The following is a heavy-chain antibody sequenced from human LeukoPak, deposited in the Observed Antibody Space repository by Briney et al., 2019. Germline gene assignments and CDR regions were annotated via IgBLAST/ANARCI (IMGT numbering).Heavy chain of an antibody. CDR2: IYHSGST. J-gene: IGHJ4*02. CDR3: ARHEGYSYGRPDY. V-gene: IGHV4-38-2*01. D-gene: IGHD5-18*01. Sequence: PSETLSLTCAVSGYSISSGYYWGWIRQPPGNGLEWIGSIYHSGSTYYNPSLKSRVTISVDTSKNQFSLKLSSVTAADTAVYYCARHEGYSYGRPDYWGQGTLVTVSS. CDR1: GYSISSGYY.